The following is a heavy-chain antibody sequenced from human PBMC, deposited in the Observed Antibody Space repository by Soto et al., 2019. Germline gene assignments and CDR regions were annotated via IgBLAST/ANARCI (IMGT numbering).Heavy chain of an antibody. V-gene: IGHV4-59*01. CDR2: IYYSGST. CDR1: GYTFTSYA. D-gene: IGHD5-18*01. J-gene: IGHJ6*02. Sequence: SCKASGYTFTSYAMHWIRQPPGKGLEWIGHIYYSGSTKYNPPLKSRVTISVDTSKNQFSLKLSSVTAADTAVYYCARGKYTAMRIGFYYYGMDVWGQGTTVTVSS. CDR3: ARGKYTAMRIGFYYYGMDV.